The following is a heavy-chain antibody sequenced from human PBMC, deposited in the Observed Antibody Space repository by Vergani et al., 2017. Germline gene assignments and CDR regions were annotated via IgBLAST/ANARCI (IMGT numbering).Heavy chain of an antibody. J-gene: IGHJ6*02. D-gene: IGHD3-9*01. CDR3: AGVMYRGGASTGYRLEGMDI. CDR2: IYSTGST. Sequence: QVQLEESGPGLVKPSETLSLTCTVSGGPFNTYYWSWIRQSPGKGLEWIGYIYSTGSTNYNPSLNTRVTMSVNTSKNQFPLKLRSVTAADTAVYFCAGVMYRGGASTGYRLEGMDIWGQGTTVTISS. V-gene: IGHV4-59*13. CDR1: GGPFNTYY.